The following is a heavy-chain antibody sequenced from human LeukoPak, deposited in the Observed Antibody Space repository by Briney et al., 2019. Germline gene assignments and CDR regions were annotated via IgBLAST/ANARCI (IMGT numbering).Heavy chain of an antibody. D-gene: IGHD3-9*01. CDR2: ISAYNGNT. CDR3: ARVIHAYYDILTGYYDY. J-gene: IGHJ4*02. V-gene: IGHV1-18*01. CDR1: GCSFINYG. Sequence: ASVKVSCKASGCSFINYGVSWVRQAPGQGLEWMGWISAYNGNTNYAQKLQGRVTMTTDTSTSTAYMELRSLRSDDTAVYYCARVIHAYYDILTGYYDYWGQGTLVTVSS.